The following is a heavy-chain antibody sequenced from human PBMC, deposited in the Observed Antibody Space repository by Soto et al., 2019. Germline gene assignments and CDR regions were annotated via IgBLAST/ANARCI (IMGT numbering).Heavy chain of an antibody. D-gene: IGHD3-10*01. Sequence: QVQLQESGPGLVKPSETPSLTCTVSGGSVSSGSFYWNWIRQSPGKGLEWIGYIYYTGVTIYNPSFHSRVNISVDKSKSQFSLNLRSVTAADTAVYYCVRDNNFSGSGRRHWYFDLWGRGILVTVSS. CDR2: IYYTGVT. CDR3: VRDNNFSGSGRRHWYFDL. V-gene: IGHV4-61*01. CDR1: GGSVSSGSFY. J-gene: IGHJ2*01.